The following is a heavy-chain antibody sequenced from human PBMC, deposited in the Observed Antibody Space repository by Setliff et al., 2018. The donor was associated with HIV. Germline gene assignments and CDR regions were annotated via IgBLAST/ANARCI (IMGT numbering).Heavy chain of an antibody. CDR3: ARVPEVPISGLITSWGAFDF. J-gene: IGHJ4*02. D-gene: IGHD2-2*01. Sequence: SVKVSCKTFGNNIDRYGISWVRQAPGQRLEWMGGIIPMFRASNFARNFQGRVTFTADDSTTTVYMEISSLRFEDTAIYYCARVPEVPISGLITSWGAFDFWGQGTQVTVSS. CDR2: IIPMFRAS. CDR1: GNNIDRYG. V-gene: IGHV1-69*13.